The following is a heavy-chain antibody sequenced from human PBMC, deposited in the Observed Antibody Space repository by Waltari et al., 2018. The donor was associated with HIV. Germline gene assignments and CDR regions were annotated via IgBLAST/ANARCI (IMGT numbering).Heavy chain of an antibody. D-gene: IGHD2-2*01. CDR3: ERMGGELGLLNRYYQAGMDR. V-gene: IGHV3-9*01. CDR2: MSGSGGTR. J-gene: IGHJ6*02. Sequence: VEPGGSFAQPGRTLRLSCSAAGFKFCDFGILWVRQVPGRAGGWAAGMSGSGGTRSDANVGRGRFILPGNNGRKIVYLEMNRVRNEDKDVYCAERMGGELGLLNRYYQAGMDRRGQGSRVTVSS. CDR1: GFKFCDFG.